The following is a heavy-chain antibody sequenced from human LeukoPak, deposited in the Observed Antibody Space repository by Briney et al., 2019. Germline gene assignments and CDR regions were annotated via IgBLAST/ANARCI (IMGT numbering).Heavy chain of an antibody. CDR3: ARSYPPSSGSYVDY. V-gene: IGHV4-30-4*01. CDR1: GGSIRSGDYF. Sequence: SSETLSLTCTVSGGSIRSGDYFWTWIRQPPGKGLEWIGYIDYSGSTYYNPSLKSRLTISLDTSKNQFSLKLTSVTAADTAVYSCARSYPPSSGSYVDYWGQGTLVTVSS. CDR2: IDYSGST. J-gene: IGHJ4*02. D-gene: IGHD3-10*01.